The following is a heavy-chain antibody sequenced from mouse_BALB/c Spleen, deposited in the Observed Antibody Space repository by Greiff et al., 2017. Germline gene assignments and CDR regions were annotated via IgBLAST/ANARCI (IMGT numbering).Heavy chain of an antibody. J-gene: IGHJ3*01. CDR2: INPSSGYT. V-gene: IGHV1-4*01. Sequence: VQLVESGAELARPGASVKMSCKASGYTFTSYTMHWVKQRPGQGLEWIGYINPSSGYTNYNQKFKDKATLTADKSSSTAYMQLSSLTSEDSAVYYGARGGSVSAWFAYWGQGTLVTVSA. CDR1: GYTFTSYT. D-gene: IGHD1-1*01. CDR3: ARGGSVSAWFAY.